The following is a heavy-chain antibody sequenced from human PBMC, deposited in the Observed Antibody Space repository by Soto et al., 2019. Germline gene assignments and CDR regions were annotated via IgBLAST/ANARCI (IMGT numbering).Heavy chain of an antibody. Sequence: GGSLRLSCAASGFTFSSYGMHWVRQAPGKGLEWVAVIWYDGSNKYYADSVKGRFTISRDNSKNTLYLQMNSLRAEDTAVYYCARSLFGYPLNQYYFDYWGQGTLVTVSS. CDR2: IWYDGSNK. V-gene: IGHV3-33*01. D-gene: IGHD3-16*01. J-gene: IGHJ4*02. CDR3: ARSLFGYPLNQYYFDY. CDR1: GFTFSSYG.